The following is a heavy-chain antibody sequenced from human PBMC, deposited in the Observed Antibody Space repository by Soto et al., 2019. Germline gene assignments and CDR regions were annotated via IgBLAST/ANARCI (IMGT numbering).Heavy chain of an antibody. CDR1: GGSFSGYY. J-gene: IGHJ6*02. D-gene: IGHD3-10*01. CDR3: ARRVKRGSGRWGNYYYGMDV. V-gene: IGHV4-34*01. CDR2: INHSGST. Sequence: QVQLQQWGAGLLKPSETLSLTCAVYGGSFSGYYWSWIRQPPGKGLEWIGEINHSGSTNYNPSLKSRVTISVDTSKNQFSLKLSSVTAADTAVYYCARRVKRGSGRWGNYYYGMDVWGQGTTVTVSS.